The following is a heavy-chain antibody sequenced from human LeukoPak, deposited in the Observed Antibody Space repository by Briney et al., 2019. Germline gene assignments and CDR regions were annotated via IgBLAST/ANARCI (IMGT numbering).Heavy chain of an antibody. J-gene: IGHJ4*02. V-gene: IGHV3-23*01. CDR2: ISGRGGST. CDR3: AACGGDCYTVDY. Sequence: GGSLRLSCAASGFTFSSYAMSWVRQVPGKGLEWVAGISGRGGSTNYADSVKGRFTISRDNSKSTLYLQVNSLRVEDTAVYYCAACGGDCYTVDYWGQGSLVTVSS. D-gene: IGHD2-21*02. CDR1: GFTFSSYA.